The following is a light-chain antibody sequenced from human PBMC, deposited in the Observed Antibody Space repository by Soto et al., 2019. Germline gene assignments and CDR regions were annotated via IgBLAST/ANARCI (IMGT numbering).Light chain of an antibody. CDR1: QGLLHSNGYNY. CDR3: MQALQDPLT. Sequence: DIVMTQSPLSLPVTPGEPASISCRSSQGLLHSNGYNYLDWYLQKPGQSPQLLIYLGSNRASGVPDRFSGSGSGTDFTLKISRVEAEDVGVYYCMQALQDPLTFGQGTKVDIK. V-gene: IGKV2-28*01. CDR2: LGS. J-gene: IGKJ1*01.